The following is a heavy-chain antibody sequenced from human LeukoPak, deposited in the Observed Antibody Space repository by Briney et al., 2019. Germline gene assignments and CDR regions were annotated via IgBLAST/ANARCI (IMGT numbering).Heavy chain of an antibody. CDR2: IKQDGSEK. V-gene: IGHV3-7*01. J-gene: IGHJ3*02. D-gene: IGHD2-2*01. Sequence: GGSLRLSCAASGFTFSSYWMRGVRQAPGKGLEWVANIKQDGSEKYYVDSVKGRFTISRDNAKNSLYLQMNSLRAEDTAVYYCASQYQLRRDAFDIWGQGTMVTVSA. CDR1: GFTFSSYW. CDR3: ASQYQLRRDAFDI.